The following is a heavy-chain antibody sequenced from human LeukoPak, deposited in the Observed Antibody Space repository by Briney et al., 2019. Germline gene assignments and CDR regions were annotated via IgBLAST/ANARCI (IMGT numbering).Heavy chain of an antibody. V-gene: IGHV4-39*01. J-gene: IGHJ5*02. Sequence: PETLSLTCTVSGDSISSNNYYWGWIRQPPGKGLEWIGSFYYGGNTYYNPSLKSRVTISVDTSKNQLSLQLSSVTAADTAVYYCAATSDYYDRSGYHHWGQGTRVTLSS. D-gene: IGHD3-22*01. CDR2: FYYGGNT. CDR1: GDSISSNNYY. CDR3: AATSDYYDRSGYHH.